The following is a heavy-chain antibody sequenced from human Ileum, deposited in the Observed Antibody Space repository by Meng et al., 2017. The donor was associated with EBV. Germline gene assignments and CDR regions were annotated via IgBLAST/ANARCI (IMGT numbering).Heavy chain of an antibody. Sequence: QVQLVHSGSELKKPXXSVKVSCKASGYSLRSYAVNWLRQAPGRGLEWMGWINPSTAHPTYAQDFTGRFVFSLDISVNTAYLQINSLKAEDTAIYYCVRDVPDGDISLFDSWGQGTLGTVSS. D-gene: IGHD2-21*02. CDR1: GYSLRSYA. J-gene: IGHJ4*02. V-gene: IGHV7-4-1*02. CDR2: INPSTAHP. CDR3: VRDVPDGDISLFDS.